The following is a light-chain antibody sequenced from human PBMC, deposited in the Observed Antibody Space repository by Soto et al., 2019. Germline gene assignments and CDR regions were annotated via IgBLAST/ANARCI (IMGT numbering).Light chain of an antibody. CDR1: RSDIGVHSF. CDR2: NVY. V-gene: IGLV2-14*03. J-gene: IGLJ2*01. CDR3: SAYTSAATL. Sequence: QSVLTQPASVSGFPGQSINISCTGSRSDIGVHSFVSWYQQHTTMVPKLIIYNVYRRPSGVSGRFSASKAGNTASLTFSGLQADGKANYYCSAYTSAATLFGGGPKLTVL.